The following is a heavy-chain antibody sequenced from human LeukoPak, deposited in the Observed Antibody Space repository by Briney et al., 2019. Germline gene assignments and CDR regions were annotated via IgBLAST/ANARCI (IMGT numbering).Heavy chain of an antibody. CDR2: MNPNSGNT. V-gene: IGHV1-8*03. CDR1: GYTFTSYD. CDR3: ARGVYCSGGSCPDDY. D-gene: IGHD2-15*01. J-gene: IGHJ4*02. Sequence: ASVKASCKASGYTFTSYDINWVRQATGQGLEWMGWMNPNSGNTGYAQKFQGRVTITRNTSISTAYMELSSLRSEDTAVYYCARGVYCSGGSCPDDYWGQGTLVTVSS.